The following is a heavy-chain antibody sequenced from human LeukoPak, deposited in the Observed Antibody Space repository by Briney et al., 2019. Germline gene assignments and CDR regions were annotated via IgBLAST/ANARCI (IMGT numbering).Heavy chain of an antibody. CDR1: GFTFSSYA. V-gene: IGHV3-30-3*01. Sequence: GGSLGLSCAASGFTFSSYAMHWVRQAPGKGLEWVAVISYDGSNKYYADSVKGRFTISRDNSKNTLYLQMNSLRAEDTAVYYCARDRGSSGYYLVYWGQGTLVTVSS. CDR2: ISYDGSNK. J-gene: IGHJ4*02. CDR3: ARDRGSSGYYLVY. D-gene: IGHD3-22*01.